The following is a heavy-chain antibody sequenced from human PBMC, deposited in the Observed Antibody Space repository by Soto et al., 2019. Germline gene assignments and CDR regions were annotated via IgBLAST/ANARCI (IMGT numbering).Heavy chain of an antibody. V-gene: IGHV1-69*01. CDR2: IVPIFGTA. Sequence: QVQLVQSGAAVKKPGSSVKVSCKSSGDTFSSYAISWVRQAPGQGLAWMGGIVPIFGTARYAPNFEDRVTITADDSTNTAYMELSSLRSQDTAVYYCAIDRKNRAGYNSHLVDWGQGTLVAVSS. J-gene: IGHJ4*02. CDR1: GDTFSSYA. D-gene: IGHD5-12*01. CDR3: AIDRKNRAGYNSHLVD.